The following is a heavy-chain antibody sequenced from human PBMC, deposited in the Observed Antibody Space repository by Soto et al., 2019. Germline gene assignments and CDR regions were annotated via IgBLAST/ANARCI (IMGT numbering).Heavy chain of an antibody. CDR3: ARASGDKAFDY. CDR1: GGSISSGGYY. V-gene: IGHV4-31*03. Sequence: SETLALTCTVSGGSISSGGYYGSWIRQHPGKGLEWIGYIYYSGSTYYNPSLKSRVTISADTSKNQFSLKLSSVTAADTAVYYCARASGDKAFDYCGQGTLVTVSS. J-gene: IGHJ4*02. D-gene: IGHD3-10*01. CDR2: IYYSGST.